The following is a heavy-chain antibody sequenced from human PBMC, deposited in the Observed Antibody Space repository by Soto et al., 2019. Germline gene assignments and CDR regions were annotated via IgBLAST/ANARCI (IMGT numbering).Heavy chain of an antibody. D-gene: IGHD3-3*01. Sequence: SVKVSCKASGFTFTSSAVQWVRQARGQRLEWIGWIVVGSGNTNYAQKFQERVTITRDMSTSTAYMELRSLRTEDTAVYYCAADLGDGVPTLYYGMDVWRQGTTVTVSS. CDR2: IVVGSGNT. CDR1: GFTFTSSA. J-gene: IGHJ6*02. CDR3: AADLGDGVPTLYYGMDV. V-gene: IGHV1-58*01.